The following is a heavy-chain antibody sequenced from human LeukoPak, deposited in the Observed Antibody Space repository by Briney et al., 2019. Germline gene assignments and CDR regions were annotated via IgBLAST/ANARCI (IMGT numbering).Heavy chain of an antibody. J-gene: IGHJ4*02. D-gene: IGHD1-7*01. CDR3: VRSISRGITGTLYYFDY. Sequence: GGSLRLSCAASGFTFSSYSLNWVRQAPGRGLEWVSSISSVSSYIYYADSVKGRFTVSRDNAKNSLYLQMNSLRAEDTAVFYCVRSISRGITGTLYYFDYWGQGTLVTVSS. CDR1: GFTFSSYS. CDR2: ISSVSSYI. V-gene: IGHV3-21*01.